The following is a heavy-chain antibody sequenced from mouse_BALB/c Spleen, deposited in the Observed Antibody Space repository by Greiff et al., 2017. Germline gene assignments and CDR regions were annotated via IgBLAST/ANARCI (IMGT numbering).Heavy chain of an antibody. CDR1: GFTFSSYA. J-gene: IGHJ4*01. D-gene: IGHD1-1*01. Sequence: EVKVEESGGGLVKPGGSLKLSCAASGFTFSSYAMSWVRQTPEKRLEWVASISSGGSTYYPDSVKGRFTISRDNARNSLYLQMSSLRSEDTAMYYCARGRELRGAAMDYWGQGTSVTVSS. CDR2: ISSGGST. CDR3: ARGRELRGAAMDY. V-gene: IGHV5-6-5*01.